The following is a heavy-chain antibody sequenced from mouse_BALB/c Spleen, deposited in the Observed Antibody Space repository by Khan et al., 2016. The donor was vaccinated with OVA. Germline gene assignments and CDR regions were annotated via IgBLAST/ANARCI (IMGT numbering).Heavy chain of an antibody. CDR1: GFAFSTYD. Sequence: EVELVESGGGLVKPGGSLKLSCAASGFAFSTYDMSWVPPTPETRLEWVATISSRGTYTYYSVSVKGRFTISRDNARNTLYLKMSSLRSEDPALCYGARDQIARATLRCACWGKGTLVTNSA. D-gene: IGHD3-2*01. CDR3: ARDQIARATLRCAC. V-gene: IGHV5-9*02. J-gene: IGHJ3*01. CDR2: ISSRGTYT.